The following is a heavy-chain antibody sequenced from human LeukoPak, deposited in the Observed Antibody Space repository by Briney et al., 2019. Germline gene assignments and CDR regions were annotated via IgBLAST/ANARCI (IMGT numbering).Heavy chain of an antibody. CDR2: ISAYNGNT. CDR3: AREAAAGRDYYYYYGMDV. J-gene: IGHJ6*02. V-gene: IGHV1-18*04. D-gene: IGHD6-13*01. CDR1: GYTFTGYY. Sequence: ASVKVSCKASGYTFTGYYMHWVRQAPGQGLEWMGWISAYNGNTNYAQKLQGRVTMTTDTSTSTAYMELRSLRSDDTAVYYCAREAAAGRDYYYYYGMDVWGQGTTVTVSS.